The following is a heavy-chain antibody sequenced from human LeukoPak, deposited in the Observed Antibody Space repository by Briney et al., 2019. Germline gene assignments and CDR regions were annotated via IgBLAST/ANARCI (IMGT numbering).Heavy chain of an antibody. D-gene: IGHD2-15*01. CDR2: FSYSGST. CDR3: ARDRTVVVVVAATQAHWFDP. CDR1: GDSISSSSYY. Sequence: SETLSLTCTVSGDSISSSSYYWGWIRQPPGKGLEWIGSFSYSGSTYYNPSLKRRATISVDTSKAQFSLKLSSVTASDTAVYYCARDRTVVVVVAATQAHWFDPWGQGTLVTVSS. V-gene: IGHV4-39*07. J-gene: IGHJ5*02.